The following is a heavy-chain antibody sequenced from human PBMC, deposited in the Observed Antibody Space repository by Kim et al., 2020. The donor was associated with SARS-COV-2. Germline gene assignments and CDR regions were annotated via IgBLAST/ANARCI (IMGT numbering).Heavy chain of an antibody. J-gene: IGHJ4*02. CDR2: INHSGST. CDR1: GGSFSGYY. D-gene: IGHD6-13*01. CDR3: ARVRQLVGKHFDY. V-gene: IGHV4-34*01. Sequence: SETLSLTCAVYGGSFSGYYWSWIRQPPGKGLEWIGEINHSGSTNYNPSLKSRVTISVDTSKNQFSLKLSSVTAADTAVYYCARVRQLVGKHFDYWGQGILVTVSS.